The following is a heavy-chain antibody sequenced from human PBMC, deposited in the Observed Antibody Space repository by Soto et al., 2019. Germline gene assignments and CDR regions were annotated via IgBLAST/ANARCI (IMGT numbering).Heavy chain of an antibody. D-gene: IGHD6-13*01. V-gene: IGHV4-59*01. CDR2: IYYSGST. J-gene: IGHJ5*02. CDR3: ASTIAAAGTLYWFDP. CDR1: GGSISSYY. Sequence: PSETLSLTCTVSGGSISSYYWSWIRQPPGKGLEWIGYIYYSGSTNYNPSLKSRVTISVDTSKNQFSLKLSSVTAADTAVYYCASTIAAAGTLYWFDPWGQGTLVTVSS.